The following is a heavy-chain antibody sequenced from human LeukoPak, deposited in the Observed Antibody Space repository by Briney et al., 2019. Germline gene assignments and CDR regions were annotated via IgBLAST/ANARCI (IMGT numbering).Heavy chain of an antibody. CDR3: AREAVGLNDAFDI. J-gene: IGHJ3*02. V-gene: IGHV1-69*01. CDR2: IIPIFGTV. CDR1: GGTFSSYA. Sequence: GASVKGSCKASGGTFSSYAISWVRQAPGQGLEWMGGIIPIFGTVNYAQKFQGRVTITADESTSTAYMELSSLRSEDTAVYYCAREAVGLNDAFDIWGQGTIVTVSS. D-gene: IGHD1-26*01.